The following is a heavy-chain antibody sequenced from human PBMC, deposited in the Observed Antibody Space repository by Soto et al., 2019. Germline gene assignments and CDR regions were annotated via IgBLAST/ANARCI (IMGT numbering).Heavy chain of an antibody. CDR3: ARGHRYGAAMVYYYYYYGMDV. J-gene: IGHJ6*02. V-gene: IGHV4-34*01. CDR2: INHSGST. D-gene: IGHD5-18*01. CDR1: GGSFSCYY. Sequence: PSETLSLTCAVYGGSFSCYYWSWIRQPPGKGLEWIGEINHSGSTNYNPSLKSRVTISVDTSKNQFSLKLSSVTAADTAVYYCARGHRYGAAMVYYYYYYGMDVWGQGTTVTVSS.